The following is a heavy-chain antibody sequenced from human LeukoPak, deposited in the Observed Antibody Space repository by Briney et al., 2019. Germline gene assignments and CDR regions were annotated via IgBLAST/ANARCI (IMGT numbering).Heavy chain of an antibody. CDR3: ARTVVGATTAAFDI. V-gene: IGHV3-21*01. CDR1: GFTLSWYT. Sequence: GGSLRLSCAASGFTLSWYTMNWVRQAPGKGLEWVSIISSSSSYIYYADSAKGRFTISRDNAKNSPYLQMNSLRAEDTAVYYCARTVVGATTAAFDIWGQGTMVTVSS. CDR2: ISSSSSYI. J-gene: IGHJ3*02. D-gene: IGHD1-26*01.